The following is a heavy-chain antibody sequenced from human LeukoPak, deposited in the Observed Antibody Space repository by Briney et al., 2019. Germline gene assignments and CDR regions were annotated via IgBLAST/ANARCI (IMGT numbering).Heavy chain of an antibody. CDR3: ARDRVRGGIAAPLYYFDY. CDR1: GFTFSSYG. J-gene: IGHJ4*02. D-gene: IGHD6-13*01. Sequence: PGRSLRLSCAASGFTFSSYGMHWVRQAPGKGLEWVAVISYDGSNKYYADSVKGRFTISRDNSKNTLYLQMNSLRAEDTAVYYCARDRVRGGIAAPLYYFDYWGQGTLVTVSS. V-gene: IGHV3-30*03. CDR2: ISYDGSNK.